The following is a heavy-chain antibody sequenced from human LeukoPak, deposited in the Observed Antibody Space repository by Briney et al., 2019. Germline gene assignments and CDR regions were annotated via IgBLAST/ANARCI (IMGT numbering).Heavy chain of an antibody. CDR1: GFTVSSNY. J-gene: IGHJ4*02. V-gene: IGHV3-66*01. CDR3: AREDIAAAGTFDY. CDR2: IYGGGST. Sequence: GGSLRLSCAASGFTVSSNYMSWVRQAPGKGLEWVSVIYGGGSTYYADSVKGRFTISRDNSKNTLYLQMNSLRAEDTAVYYCAREDIAAAGTFDYWGQGTLVTVSS. D-gene: IGHD6-13*01.